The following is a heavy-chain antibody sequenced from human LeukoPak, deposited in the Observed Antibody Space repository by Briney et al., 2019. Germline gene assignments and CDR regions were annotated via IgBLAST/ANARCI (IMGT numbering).Heavy chain of an antibody. J-gene: IGHJ4*02. CDR2: ISYDGSDK. Sequence: PGGSLRLSCAASGFTFSSYGLHWVRQAPGKGLEWVAFISYDGSDKYYADSVKGRFTISRDNSKNTLYLQMNSLRAEDTAVYYCAKAIHELDDWGQGTLVTVSS. V-gene: IGHV3-30*18. D-gene: IGHD1-7*01. CDR1: GFTFSSYG. CDR3: AKAIHELDD.